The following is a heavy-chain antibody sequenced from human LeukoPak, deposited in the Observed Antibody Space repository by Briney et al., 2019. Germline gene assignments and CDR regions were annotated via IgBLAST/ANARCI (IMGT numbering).Heavy chain of an antibody. Sequence: GGSLRLSCAASGFTFSSYGMHWVRQAPGKGLEWVAFIRYDGSNKYYADSVKGRFTISRDNAKNSLYLQMNSLRAEDTAVYYCASNSIVGATGFDYWGQGTLVTVSS. D-gene: IGHD1-26*01. CDR3: ASNSIVGATGFDY. V-gene: IGHV3-30*02. J-gene: IGHJ4*02. CDR1: GFTFSSYG. CDR2: IRYDGSNK.